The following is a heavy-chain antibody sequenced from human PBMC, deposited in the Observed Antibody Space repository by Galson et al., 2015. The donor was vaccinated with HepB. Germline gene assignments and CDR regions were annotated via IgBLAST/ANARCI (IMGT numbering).Heavy chain of an antibody. CDR2: IIPIFGTA. Sequence: SVKVSCKASGGTFSSYAISWVRQAPGQGLEWMGGIIPIFGTANYAQKFQGRVTITADESTSTAYMELSSLRSEDTAVYYCARCKVPAAARTHATYHYYGMDVWGQGTTVTVSS. CDR3: ARCKVPAAARTHATYHYYGMDV. D-gene: IGHD2-2*01. J-gene: IGHJ6*02. V-gene: IGHV1-69*13. CDR1: GGTFSSYA.